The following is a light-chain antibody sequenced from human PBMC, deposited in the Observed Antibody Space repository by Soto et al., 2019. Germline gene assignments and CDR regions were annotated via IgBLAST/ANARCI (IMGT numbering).Light chain of an antibody. V-gene: IGLV2-14*01. Sequence: QSALTQPASVSGSPGQSITIYCTGTSSDVGGYSYVSWYQHHPGKAPKLLIYEVSNRPSGISNRFSGSKSGNTASLTISGLQAEDEADYYCSSYTSSTTLNYVFGTGTKVTVL. CDR1: SSDVGGYSY. CDR3: SSYTSSTTLNYV. CDR2: EVS. J-gene: IGLJ1*01.